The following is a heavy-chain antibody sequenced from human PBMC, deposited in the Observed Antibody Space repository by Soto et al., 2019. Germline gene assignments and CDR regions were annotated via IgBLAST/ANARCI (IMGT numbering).Heavy chain of an antibody. CDR3: ARVRQWLVIVDAFDI. V-gene: IGHV1-2*04. CDR2: INPNSGGT. D-gene: IGHD6-19*01. Sequence: QVQLVQSGAEVKKPGASVKVSCKASGYTFTGYYMHWVRQAPGQGLEWMGWINPNSGGTNYAQKFQGWVTMTRDTSISTAYMELSRLRSDDTAVYYCARVRQWLVIVDAFDIWGQGTMVTVSS. CDR1: GYTFTGYY. J-gene: IGHJ3*02.